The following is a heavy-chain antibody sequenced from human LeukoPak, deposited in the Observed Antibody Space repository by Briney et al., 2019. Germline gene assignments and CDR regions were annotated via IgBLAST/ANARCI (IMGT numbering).Heavy chain of an antibody. J-gene: IGHJ4*02. CDR2: ISPTGSTT. CDR1: GFSFSGHW. CDR3: ARGPNSNWSGLDF. D-gene: IGHD6-6*01. V-gene: IGHV3-74*01. Sequence: GGSLRLSCTASGFSFSGHWMHWARQLPGKGLVWVSRISPTGSTTSYADSMKGRFTVSRDNAKNTLYLQVNNLRAEDTAVYYCARGPNSNWSGLDFWGQGTLLTVSS.